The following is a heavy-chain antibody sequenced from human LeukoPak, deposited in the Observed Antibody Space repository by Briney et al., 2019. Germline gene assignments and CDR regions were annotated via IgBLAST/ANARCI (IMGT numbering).Heavy chain of an antibody. J-gene: IGHJ4*02. CDR2: IYHSGST. D-gene: IGHD2-8*02. CDR3: ARHFGTRGFYGSPFDY. V-gene: IGHV4-4*02. Sequence: SGTLSLTCAVSGGSISSSNWWSWVRQPPGKGLEWIGEIYHSGSTNYNPSLKSRVTIAVDTSKNQFSLKLSSVTAADTAVYYCARHFGTRGFYGSPFDYWGQGTLVTVSS. CDR1: GGSISSSNW.